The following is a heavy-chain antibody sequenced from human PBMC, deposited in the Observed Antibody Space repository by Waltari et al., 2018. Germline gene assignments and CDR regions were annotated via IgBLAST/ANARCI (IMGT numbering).Heavy chain of an antibody. CDR3: ATDTPGNYYKQWVH. J-gene: IGHJ4*02. Sequence: PSETLSLTCTVSGDSINNTPDYWGWIRQPPGKGLEWVGSYYNSGNTYYNPSLKSRLTISADTSNNQFSLQITSVTAADAAVYFCATDTPGNYYKQWVHWGRGILVTVSS. CDR1: GDSINNTPDY. V-gene: IGHV4-39*01. D-gene: IGHD3-10*01. CDR2: YYNSGNT.